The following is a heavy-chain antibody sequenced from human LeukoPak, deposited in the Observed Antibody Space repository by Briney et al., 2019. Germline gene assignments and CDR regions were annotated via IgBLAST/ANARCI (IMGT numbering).Heavy chain of an antibody. CDR2: ASGDGSST. CDR1: GFTVSSNY. CDR3: ARAEAARGAYYYYMDV. D-gene: IGHD6-6*01. J-gene: IGHJ6*03. Sequence: GGSLRLSCAASGFTVSSNYMSWVRQAPGKGLVWLSRASGDGSSTSYADSVKGRFTISRDNAKNMVYLQMNSLTAEDTAVYYCARAEAARGAYYYYMDVWGKGTTVTVSS. V-gene: IGHV3-74*01.